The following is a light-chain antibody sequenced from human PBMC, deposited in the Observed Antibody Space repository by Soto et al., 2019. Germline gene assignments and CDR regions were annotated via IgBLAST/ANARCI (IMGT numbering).Light chain of an antibody. Sequence: QSVLTQPPSASGSPGQSVAISCTGTSSDVGGYNYVSWYQQHPGKAPKLMIYEVNKRPSGVPDRFSGSKSGNTASLTVSGLQAEDEADYYCQSYGDSLSGYVFGTGTKVTVL. CDR3: QSYGDSLSGYV. CDR2: EVN. V-gene: IGLV2-8*01. J-gene: IGLJ1*01. CDR1: SSDVGGYNY.